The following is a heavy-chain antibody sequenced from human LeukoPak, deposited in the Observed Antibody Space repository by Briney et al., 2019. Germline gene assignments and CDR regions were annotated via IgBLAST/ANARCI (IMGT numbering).Heavy chain of an antibody. CDR2: ISAYNGNT. D-gene: IGHD3-3*01. CDR1: GYTFTSYG. CDR3: AKDHDFWSGYPINNWFDP. V-gene: IGHV1-18*01. Sequence: GASVKVSCKASGYTFTSYGISWVRQAPGQGLEWMGWISAYNGNTNYAQKLQGRVTMTTDTSTSTAYMELRSLRSDDTAVYYCAKDHDFWSGYPINNWFDPWGQGTLVTVSS. J-gene: IGHJ5*02.